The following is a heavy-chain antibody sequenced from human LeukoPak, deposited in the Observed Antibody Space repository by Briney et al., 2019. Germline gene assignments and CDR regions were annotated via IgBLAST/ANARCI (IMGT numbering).Heavy chain of an antibody. CDR1: GGSFSGYY. Sequence: PSETLSLTCAVYGGSFSGYYWSWIRQPPGKGLEWIGQITHSGSTTHNPSLKSRITISVDTSRNQFSLKLTSVTAADTAVYYCARLPYYYGSGNPSSRFDPWGQGTLVTVSS. CDR3: ARLPYYYGSGNPSSRFDP. CDR2: ITHSGST. D-gene: IGHD3-10*01. J-gene: IGHJ5*02. V-gene: IGHV4-34*01.